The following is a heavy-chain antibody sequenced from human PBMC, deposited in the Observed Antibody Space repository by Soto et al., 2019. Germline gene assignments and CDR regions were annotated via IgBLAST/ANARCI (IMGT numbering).Heavy chain of an antibody. J-gene: IGHJ5*01. CDR2: ISVFNGYA. V-gene: IGHV1-18*01. Sequence: QVPLVQSGPELKKPGASVKVSCKTSGYSFHNSGISWVRQAPGQGLEWMGWISVFNGYAHSAQKFQGRVIMTADTFTSTAYMELRGLRSDDTAMYYCSKNGTTGFASWGQGTPVTVSS. CDR3: SKNGTTGFAS. CDR1: GYSFHNSG. D-gene: IGHD1-1*01.